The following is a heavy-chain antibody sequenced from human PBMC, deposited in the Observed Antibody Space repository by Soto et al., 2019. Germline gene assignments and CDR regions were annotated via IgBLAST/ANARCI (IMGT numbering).Heavy chain of an antibody. J-gene: IGHJ6*02. CDR1: GFTFSSYA. CDR2: LSGSGGRT. D-gene: IGHD1-26*01. V-gene: IGHV3-23*01. Sequence: GGSLRLSCAASGFTFSSYAMSCVRQAPGKGLEWVSTLSGSGGRTYYADSVNGRFTISSDNSKSTWYLQMNSLRAEDTAVYYCAKDRAATALYVMDVGGQGTTVTVSS. CDR3: AKDRAATALYVMDV.